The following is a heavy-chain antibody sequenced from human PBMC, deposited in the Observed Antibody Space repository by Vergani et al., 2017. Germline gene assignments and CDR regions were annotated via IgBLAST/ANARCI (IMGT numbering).Heavy chain of an antibody. CDR1: GFTFSSYS. CDR2: ISSSSSTI. D-gene: IGHD3-16*01. V-gene: IGHV3-48*02. CDR3: AGDFGGILSYYDYVWGSYDDAFDI. Sequence: EVQMVESGGGLVQPGGSLRLSCAASGFTFSSYSMNWVRQAPGKGLEWVSYISSSSSTIYYADSVKGRFTISRDNAKNSLYLQMNSLRDEDTAVYYCAGDFGGILSYYDYVWGSYDDAFDIWGQGTMVTVSS. J-gene: IGHJ3*02.